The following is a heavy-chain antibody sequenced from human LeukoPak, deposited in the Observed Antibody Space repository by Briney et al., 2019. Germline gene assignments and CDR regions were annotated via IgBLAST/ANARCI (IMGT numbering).Heavy chain of an antibody. CDR1: GFTFSSYA. Sequence: GGPLRLSCAASGFTFSSYAMTWVRQAPGKGLEWGSSIDASGGSTYYADSVKGGFTISRDNSKNTFFLQMNTLRAADTAVYYCAKGSGSGWYGWFAPWGQGTLVTVSS. CDR3: AKGSGSGWYGWFAP. D-gene: IGHD6-19*01. V-gene: IGHV3-23*01. J-gene: IGHJ5*02. CDR2: IDASGGST.